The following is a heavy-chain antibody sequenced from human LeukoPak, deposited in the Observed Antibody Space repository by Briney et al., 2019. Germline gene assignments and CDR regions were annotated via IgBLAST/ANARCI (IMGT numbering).Heavy chain of an antibody. CDR1: GGSISSYY. CDR2: IYTSGST. D-gene: IGHD6-13*01. Sequence: PSETLSLTCTVSGGSISSYYWSWIRQPAGKGLEGIGRIYTSGSTNYNPSLQSRVTMSVDTSKNQLSLKLRSVTAADTAVYYCARDEVYSSSWYYFDYWGQGSLVSVCS. J-gene: IGHJ4*02. CDR3: ARDEVYSSSWYYFDY. V-gene: IGHV4-4*07.